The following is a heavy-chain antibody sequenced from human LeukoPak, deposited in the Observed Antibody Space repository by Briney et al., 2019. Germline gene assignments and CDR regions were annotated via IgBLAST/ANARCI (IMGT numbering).Heavy chain of an antibody. D-gene: IGHD3-9*01. J-gene: IGHJ6*02. CDR3: ASPLLLRYFDWLGLGNYYGMDV. CDR2: INAGNGNT. Sequence: ASVKVSCKASGYTFTSYAMHWVRQAPGQRLEWMGWINAGNGNTKYSQKFQGRVTITRDTSASTAYMELSSLRSEDTAVYYCASPLLLRYFDWLGLGNYYGMDVWGQGTTVTASS. CDR1: GYTFTSYA. V-gene: IGHV1-3*01.